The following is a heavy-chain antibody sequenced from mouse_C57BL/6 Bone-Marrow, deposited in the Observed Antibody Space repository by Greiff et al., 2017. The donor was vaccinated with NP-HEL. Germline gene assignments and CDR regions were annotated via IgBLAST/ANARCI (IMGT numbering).Heavy chain of an antibody. Sequence: ESGPGILQPSQTLSLTCSFSGFSLSTFGMGVGWIRQPSGKGLEWLAHIWWDDDKYYNPALKSRLTISKDTSKNQVFLKIANVDTADTATYYCARMVFITTVVATPAWFAYWGQGTLVTVSA. CDR1: GFSLSTFGMG. CDR3: ARMVFITTVVATPAWFAY. D-gene: IGHD1-1*01. V-gene: IGHV8-8*01. CDR2: IWWDDDK. J-gene: IGHJ3*01.